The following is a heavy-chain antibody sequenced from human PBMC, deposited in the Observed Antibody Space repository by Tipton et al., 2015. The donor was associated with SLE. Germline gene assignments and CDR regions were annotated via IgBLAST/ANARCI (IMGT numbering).Heavy chain of an antibody. V-gene: IGHV3-49*04. J-gene: IGHJ4*02. CDR1: GFTFGDYA. CDR2: IRSKAYGGTT. CDR3: TRGWRQNYFDY. Sequence: SLRLSCTASGFTFGDYAMSWVRQAPGKGLEWVGFIRSKAYGGTTEYAASVKGRFTISRDDSKSIAYLQMNSLKTEDTAVYYCTRGWRQNYFDYWDQGTLVTVSS. D-gene: IGHD5-24*01.